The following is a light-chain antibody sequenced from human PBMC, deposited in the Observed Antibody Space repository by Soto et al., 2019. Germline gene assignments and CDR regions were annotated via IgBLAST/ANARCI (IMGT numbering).Light chain of an antibody. V-gene: IGKV1-6*01. CDR1: QGIRND. CDR3: IQDHSYTRT. J-gene: IGKJ4*02. Sequence: AIQITQSPSSLSASVGYRVTITCRASQGIRNDVGWYQQKPVKAPELLIYAASSLQTGVPSRFSGSGSGTDFTLTISSLQPEDFATYYRIQDHSYTRTFAAGTKV. CDR2: AAS.